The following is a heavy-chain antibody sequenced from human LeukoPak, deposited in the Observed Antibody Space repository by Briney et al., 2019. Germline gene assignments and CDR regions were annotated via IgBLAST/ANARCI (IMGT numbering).Heavy chain of an antibody. CDR2: IDGSGVTS. CDR1: GYTYSSYT. V-gene: IGHV3-23*02. Sequence: PGGSLRLSCAASGYTYSSYTMLWVRQAPGKGLEWVSAIDGSGVTSFYGDSVNARFTISRDNSKNTLYLQMNSLRAEDTALYYCAKRVAEQSTSWYIDIWGLGTMVTVSS. D-gene: IGHD6-19*01. J-gene: IGHJ3*02. CDR3: AKRVAEQSTSWYIDI.